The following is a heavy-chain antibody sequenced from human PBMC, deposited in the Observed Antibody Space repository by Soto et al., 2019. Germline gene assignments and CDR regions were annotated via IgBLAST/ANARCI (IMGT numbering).Heavy chain of an antibody. CDR3: AKDRGIAAAGLAYGMDV. CDR1: GVTVSSNY. CDR2: IYSGGST. Sequence: GGSLRLSCAASGVTVSSNYMSWVRQAPGKGLEWVSVIYSGGSTYYADSVKGRFTISRDNSKNTLYLQMSSLRAEDTAMYNCAKDRGIAAAGLAYGMDVWGQGTTVTVSS. V-gene: IGHV3-66*02. D-gene: IGHD6-25*01. J-gene: IGHJ6*02.